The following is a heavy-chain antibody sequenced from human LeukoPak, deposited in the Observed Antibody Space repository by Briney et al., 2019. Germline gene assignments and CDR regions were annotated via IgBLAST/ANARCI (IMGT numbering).Heavy chain of an antibody. D-gene: IGHD3-10*01. CDR1: GYSFTSYW. CDR2: IYPGDSDT. Sequence: GESLKISCKGSGYSFTSYWIGWVRQMPGKGLEWMGIIYPGDSDTRYSPSFRGQVTISADKSISTAYLQWSSLKASDTAMYYCARLPRGVSYYYYGMDVWGQGTTVTVSS. J-gene: IGHJ6*02. V-gene: IGHV5-51*01. CDR3: ARLPRGVSYYYYGMDV.